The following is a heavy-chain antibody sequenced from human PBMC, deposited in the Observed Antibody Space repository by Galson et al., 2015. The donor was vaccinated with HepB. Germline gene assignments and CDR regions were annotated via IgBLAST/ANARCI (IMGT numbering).Heavy chain of an antibody. D-gene: IGHD1-26*01. Sequence: QSGAEVKKPGESLRISCKGSGYSFTSYWISWVRQMPGKGLEWMGRVDPSDSYTNYSPSFQGHVTISADKSISTAYLQWSSLKASDTAMYYCARHRKYSGSYYYYYYGMDVWGQGTTVTVSS. CDR3: ARHRKYSGSYYYYYYGMDV. J-gene: IGHJ6*02. CDR1: GYSFTSYW. V-gene: IGHV5-10-1*01. CDR2: VDPSDSYT.